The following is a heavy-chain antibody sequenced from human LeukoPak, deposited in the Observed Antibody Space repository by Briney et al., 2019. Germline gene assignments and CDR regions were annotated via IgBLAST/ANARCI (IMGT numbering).Heavy chain of an antibody. CDR3: AKDSRRYCSGGSCYGHDY. CDR2: ISYDGSNK. D-gene: IGHD2-15*01. J-gene: IGHJ4*02. CDR1: GFTFSSYG. Sequence: TGGSLRLSCAASGFTFSSYGMHWVRQAPGKGLEWVAVISYDGSNKYYADSVKGRFTISRDNSKNTLYLQMNSLRAEDTAVYYCAKDSRRYCSGGSCYGHDYWGQGTLVTVSS. V-gene: IGHV3-30*18.